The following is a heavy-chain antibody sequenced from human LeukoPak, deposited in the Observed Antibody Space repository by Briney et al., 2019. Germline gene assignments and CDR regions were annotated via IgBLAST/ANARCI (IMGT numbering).Heavy chain of an antibody. D-gene: IGHD6-13*01. CDR3: ARAFGASWYYFDY. CDR2: IYYNGRT. CDR1: SGSISSGGYY. J-gene: IGHJ4*02. Sequence: SETLSLTCTVSSGSISSGGYYWSWIRQHPGKGLELIEYIYYNGRTYYNLSLKSRVTVSVDTSENQFSLKLASVTAADTAVYFCARAFGASWYYFDYWGQGTLVTVSS. V-gene: IGHV4-31*03.